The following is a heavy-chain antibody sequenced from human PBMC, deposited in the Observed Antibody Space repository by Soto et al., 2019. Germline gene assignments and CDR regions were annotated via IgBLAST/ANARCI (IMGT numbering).Heavy chain of an antibody. D-gene: IGHD3-22*01. CDR3: ARVMLPSYYRGPYFDY. CDR2: ISGSGGSI. CDR1: GFTFSDYY. Sequence: QVQLVESGGDLVKPGGSLRLSCAASGFTFSDYYMSWIRQSPGKGLEWLSHISGSGGSIFYSDSVKGRFTISRDNAENSLYLQMNSLRVEDTAVYYCARVMLPSYYRGPYFDYWGQGTLVTVSS. J-gene: IGHJ4*02. V-gene: IGHV3-11*01.